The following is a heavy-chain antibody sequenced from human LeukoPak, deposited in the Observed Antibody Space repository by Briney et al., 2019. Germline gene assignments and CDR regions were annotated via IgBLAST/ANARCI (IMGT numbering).Heavy chain of an antibody. J-gene: IGHJ6*04. CDR2: ISYDGSNK. D-gene: IGHD3-10*01. V-gene: IGHV3-30*18. CDR1: GFTFSSYG. CDR3: AKEGITMVRGVPYYYGMDV. Sequence: PGRSLRLSCAASGFTFSSYGMHWVRQAPGKGLEWVAVISYDGSNKYYADSVKGRFTISRDNSKNTLYLQMNSLRAKDTAVYYCAKEGITMVRGVPYYYGMDVWGKGTTVTVSS.